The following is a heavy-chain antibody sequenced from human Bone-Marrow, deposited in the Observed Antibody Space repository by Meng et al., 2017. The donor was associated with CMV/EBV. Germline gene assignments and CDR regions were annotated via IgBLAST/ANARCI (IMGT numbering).Heavy chain of an antibody. Sequence: SETLSLTCAVYGGSFSGYYWSWIRQPPGKGLEWIGEINHSGSTNYNPSLKSRVTISVDTSKNQFSLKLSSVTAADTAVYYCARPTYTISSPFEYWTQGSLVTFSS. D-gene: IGHD6-6*01. CDR3: ARPTYTISSPFEY. J-gene: IGHJ4*02. CDR1: GGSFSGYY. CDR2: INHSGST. V-gene: IGHV4-34*01.